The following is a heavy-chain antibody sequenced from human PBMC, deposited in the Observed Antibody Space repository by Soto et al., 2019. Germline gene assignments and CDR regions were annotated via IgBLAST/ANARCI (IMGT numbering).Heavy chain of an antibody. CDR2: ISSSGSTI. D-gene: IGHD3-16*02. V-gene: IGHV3-48*03. CDR1: GFTFSSYE. J-gene: IGHJ3*02. Sequence: TGGSLRLSCAASGFTFSSYEMNWVRQAPGKGLEWVSYISSSGSTIYYADSVKGRFTISRDNAKNSLYLQMNSLRAEDTAVYYCASSYDYVWGSYRYTDAFDIWGQGTMVTVSS. CDR3: ASSYDYVWGSYRYTDAFDI.